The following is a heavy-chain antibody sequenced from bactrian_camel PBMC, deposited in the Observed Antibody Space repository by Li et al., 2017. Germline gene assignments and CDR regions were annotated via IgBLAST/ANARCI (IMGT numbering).Heavy chain of an antibody. CDR3: VAERGGGEFTAQALTT. V-gene: IGHV3S54*01. D-gene: IGHD3*01. CDR1: GHGYIDRHNC. Sequence: VQLVESGGGSVQAGGSLRLSCSASGHGYIDRHNCLAWFRQAPGREREAVAAIYGAEISTYYADSVKGRFTISHNNHNNTLYLQMNNLRTEDTAVYYCVAERGGGEFTAQALTTSAGGPRSPSP. J-gene: IGHJ4*01. CDR2: IYGAEIST.